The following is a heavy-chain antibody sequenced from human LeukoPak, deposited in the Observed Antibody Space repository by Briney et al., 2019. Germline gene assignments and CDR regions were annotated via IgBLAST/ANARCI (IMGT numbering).Heavy chain of an antibody. V-gene: IGHV4-61*02. Sequence: SETLSLTCTVSGGSISSGGYYWSWIRQPAGKGLEWIGRIYTSGNTNYNPSLKSRATISVDTSKNQFSLELSSVTAADTAVYYCARDQWGYYDILTGYYPDYWGQGTLVTVSS. D-gene: IGHD3-9*01. CDR3: ARDQWGYYDILTGYYPDY. CDR1: GGSISSGGYY. J-gene: IGHJ4*02. CDR2: IYTSGNT.